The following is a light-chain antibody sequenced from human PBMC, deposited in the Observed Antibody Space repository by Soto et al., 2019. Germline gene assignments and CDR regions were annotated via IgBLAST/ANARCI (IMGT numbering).Light chain of an antibody. J-gene: IGLJ2*01. CDR1: SSNIGAGYD. Sequence: QSVLTQPPSVSVAPGQRVVISCTGNSSNIGAGYDVNWYQQFPGAAPKVLIYGKNYRPLGVPDRFSGSKSGTAASLAITGLQAEDEADYYCQSYDNRLRSVVFGGGTKLTVL. CDR3: QSYDNRLRSVV. V-gene: IGLV1-40*01. CDR2: GKN.